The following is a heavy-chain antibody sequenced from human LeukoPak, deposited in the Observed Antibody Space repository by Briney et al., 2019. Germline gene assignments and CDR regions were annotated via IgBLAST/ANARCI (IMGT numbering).Heavy chain of an antibody. D-gene: IGHD3-10*01. CDR1: GFTFSTYS. CDR3: ARASRFLPGY. J-gene: IGHJ4*02. Sequence: GGSLRLSCAASGFTFSTYSMNWVRQAPGKGLEWVSSISSSSSYISYADSVKGRFTISRDNARNSLYLQMNSLRAEDTAVYYCARASRFLPGYWGQGTLVTVSS. V-gene: IGHV3-21*01. CDR2: ISSSSSYI.